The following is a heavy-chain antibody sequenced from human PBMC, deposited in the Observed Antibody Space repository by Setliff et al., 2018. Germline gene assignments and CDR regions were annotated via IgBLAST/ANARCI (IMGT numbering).Heavy chain of an antibody. CDR2: IGRTGSI. V-gene: IGHV4-38-2*02. J-gene: IGHJ4*02. D-gene: IGHD2-21*02. CDR1: GYSISSGYI. CDR3: ARDLGHGGDSDY. Sequence: NPSETLSLTCTVSGYSISSGYIWGWIRQPPVKGLEWVGNIGRTGSINYNPSPKSRLTISRDTSKNQVSLKLNSVTATDTAVYYCARDLGHGGDSDYWGQGIQVTVSS.